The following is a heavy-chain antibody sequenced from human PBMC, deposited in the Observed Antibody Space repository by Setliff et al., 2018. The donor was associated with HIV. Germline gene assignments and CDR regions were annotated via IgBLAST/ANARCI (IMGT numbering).Heavy chain of an antibody. CDR2: VFVTGPT. V-gene: IGHV4-4*07. CDR3: ARAACSGTYLWEPASDL. J-gene: IGHJ2*01. Sequence: PSETLSLTCTVSGDSIRGYYWSWIRHPAGKGLEWLGHVFVTGPTNYNSALGSRSTISVEPTKNQFSLNLASATAADTAVYYCARAACSGTYLWEPASDLWGPGTLVTVSS. CDR1: GDSIRGYY. D-gene: IGHD2-15*01.